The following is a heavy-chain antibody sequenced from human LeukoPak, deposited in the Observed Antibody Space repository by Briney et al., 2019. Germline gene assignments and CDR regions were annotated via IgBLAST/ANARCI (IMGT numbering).Heavy chain of an antibody. CDR3: AREFGSSSTGWFDP. D-gene: IGHD6-6*01. J-gene: IGHJ5*02. V-gene: IGHV1-18*01. CDR1: GYTFTTYG. Sequence: ASVKVSCKASGYTFTTYGISWLRQAPGQGLEWMGWISPYNGNTNYAQNLQGRVTMTTDTSTSTTYMELRSLRSDDTAKYYCAREFGSSSTGWFDPWGQGTLVTVSS. CDR2: ISPYNGNT.